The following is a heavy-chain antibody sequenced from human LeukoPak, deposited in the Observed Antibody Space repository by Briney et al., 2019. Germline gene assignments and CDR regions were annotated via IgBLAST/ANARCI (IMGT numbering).Heavy chain of an antibody. CDR1: GLTFSNYA. CDR3: AKVPWFGELDY. V-gene: IGHV3-23*01. D-gene: IGHD3-10*01. Sequence: GGSLRLSCAASGLTFSNYALSWVRQAPGKGLEWVSAISGSGGSTYYADTVKGRFTISRDNSKNTLYLQMNSLRAEDTAVYYCAKVPWFGELDYWGQGTLVTVSS. CDR2: ISGSGGST. J-gene: IGHJ4*01.